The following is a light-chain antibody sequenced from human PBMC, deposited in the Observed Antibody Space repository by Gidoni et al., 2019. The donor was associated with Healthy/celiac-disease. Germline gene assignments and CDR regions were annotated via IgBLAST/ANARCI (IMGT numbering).Light chain of an antibody. J-gene: IGKJ2*02. V-gene: IGKV3-20*01. CDR2: GAS. CDR1: QGVSSSY. CDR3: QQNGSSRT. Sequence: IVFTQSPGTPSLSPGERATLSCRASQGVSSSYLAWYQQKPGQAPRLLIYGASSSATGIPDRCSGSGSGTNFTLTISKLEPEDFAVYYCQQNGSSRTFGQGTKLEIK.